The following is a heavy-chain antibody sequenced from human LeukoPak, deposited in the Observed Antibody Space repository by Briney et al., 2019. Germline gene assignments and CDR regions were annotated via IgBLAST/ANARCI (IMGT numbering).Heavy chain of an antibody. Sequence: GGSLRLSCAASGFTFSSYGMHWVRQAPGKGLEWVAVIWYDGSNKYYADSVKGRFTISRDNSKNTLYLQMNSLRAEDTAVYYCARDRGYCSGGSCYYVGFDYWGQGTLVTVSS. J-gene: IGHJ4*02. D-gene: IGHD2-15*01. CDR1: GFTFSSYG. CDR3: ARDRGYCSGGSCYYVGFDY. CDR2: IWYDGSNK. V-gene: IGHV3-33*08.